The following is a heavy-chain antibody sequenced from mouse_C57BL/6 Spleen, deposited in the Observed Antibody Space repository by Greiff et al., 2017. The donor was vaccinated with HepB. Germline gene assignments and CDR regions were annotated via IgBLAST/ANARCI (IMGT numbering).Heavy chain of an antibody. J-gene: IGHJ2*01. CDR3: ARDLTTVVDY. D-gene: IGHD1-1*01. CDR2: ISDGGSYT. Sequence: EVKVVESGGGLVKPGGSLKLSCAASGFTFSSYAMSWVRQTPEKRLEWVATISDGGSYTYYPDNVKGRFTISRDNAKNNLYLQMSHLKSEDTAMYYCARDLTTVVDYWGQGTTLTVSS. V-gene: IGHV5-4*01. CDR1: GFTFSSYA.